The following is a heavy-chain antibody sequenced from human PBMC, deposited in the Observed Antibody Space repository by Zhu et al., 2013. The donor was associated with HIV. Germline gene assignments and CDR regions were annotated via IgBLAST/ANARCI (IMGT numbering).Heavy chain of an antibody. CDR2: ISYDGSSK. V-gene: IGHV3-30*04. J-gene: IGHJ6*02. CDR1: GFTFSGFA. Sequence: VQLVESGGGVVQPGRSLRLSCTASGFTFSGFAMHWVRQAPGKGLEWVAVISYDGSSKSDADSVTGRFSISRDNSRNTLYLHMDILRTEDTAVYYCARGRGEVPAPRMDVWGQGTTVTVSS. D-gene: IGHD2-2*01. CDR3: ARGRGEVPAPRMDV.